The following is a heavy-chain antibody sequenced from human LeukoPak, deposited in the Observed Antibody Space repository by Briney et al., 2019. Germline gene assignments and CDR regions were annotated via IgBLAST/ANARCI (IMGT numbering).Heavy chain of an antibody. CDR2: ISGGGDST. Sequence: PGGSLRLSCAASGFTFSSYAMSWVRQAPGKGLEWVSVISGGGDSTHYADSVKGRFTISRDNSKNTMYLQMNSLRAEDTAVYHCALETGPFDSWGQGILVTVSS. J-gene: IGHJ4*02. D-gene: IGHD1-1*01. CDR3: ALETGPFDS. V-gene: IGHV3-23*01. CDR1: GFTFSSYA.